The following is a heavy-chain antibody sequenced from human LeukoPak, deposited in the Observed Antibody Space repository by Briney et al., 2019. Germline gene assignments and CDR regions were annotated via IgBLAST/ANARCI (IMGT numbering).Heavy chain of an antibody. V-gene: IGHV3-21*01. CDR1: GFTFSSYS. D-gene: IGHD3-10*01. J-gene: IGHJ4*02. CDR2: ISSSSSYI. CDR3: AREGTYYYGSGSYYGDDY. Sequence: GGSLKLSCAASGFTFSSYSMIWVRQAPGKGLEWVSSISSSSSYIFYADSVKGRFTISRDNAKNPLYLQMNSLRAEDTAVYYCAREGTYYYGSGSYYGDDYWGQGTLVTVSS.